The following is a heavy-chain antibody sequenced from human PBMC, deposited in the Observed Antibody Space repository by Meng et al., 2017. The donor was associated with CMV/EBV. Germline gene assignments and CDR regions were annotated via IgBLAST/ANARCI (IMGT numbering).Heavy chain of an antibody. CDR3: ARDPGVLRFLEWLGHGMDV. D-gene: IGHD3-3*01. CDR2: ISGDGGHV. J-gene: IGHJ6*02. Sequence: GGSLRLSCAASGFTFSGLTFSGSWMSWVRQTPGKGLEWVADISGDGGHVLYVDSLKGRFTISRDNAQNSVYLQMNSLRAEDTAVYYCARDPGVLRFLEWLGHGMDVWGQGTTVTVSS. V-gene: IGHV3-7*01. CDR1: GFTFSGLTFSGSW.